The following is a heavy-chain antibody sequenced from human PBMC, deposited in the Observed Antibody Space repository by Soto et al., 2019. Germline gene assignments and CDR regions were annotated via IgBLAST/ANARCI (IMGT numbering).Heavy chain of an antibody. CDR3: ARFSHYYDSSGYGNFDY. CDR2: ISYDGSNK. CDR1: GFTFSSYA. J-gene: IGHJ4*02. D-gene: IGHD3-22*01. Sequence: PGGSLRLSCAASGFTFSSYAMHWVRQAPGKGLEWVAVISYDGSNKYYADSVKGRFTISRDNSKNTLYLQMNSLRAEDTAVYYCARFSHYYDSSGYGNFDYWGQGTLVTVSS. V-gene: IGHV3-30-3*01.